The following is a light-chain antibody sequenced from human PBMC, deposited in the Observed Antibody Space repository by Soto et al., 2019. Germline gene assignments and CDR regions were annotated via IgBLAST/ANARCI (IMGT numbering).Light chain of an antibody. CDR1: QSVSSSY. CDR2: GAS. CDR3: QQYGSSPPIT. Sequence: EIVLTQSPGTLSLSPGERATISCRAGQSVSSSYLAWYQQKPGQAPRLLIYGASSRATGIPDRFSGSGSGTDFTLTISRLEPEDFAVYYCQQYGSSPPITFGQGTRLEIK. J-gene: IGKJ5*01. V-gene: IGKV3-20*01.